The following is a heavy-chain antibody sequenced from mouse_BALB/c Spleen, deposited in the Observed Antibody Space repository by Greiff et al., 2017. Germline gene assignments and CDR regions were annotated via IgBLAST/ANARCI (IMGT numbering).Heavy chain of an antibody. CDR3: ARSGRGYAMDY. D-gene: IGHD3-3*01. V-gene: IGHV5-9*03. J-gene: IGHJ4*01. Sequence: EVNLVESGGGLVKPGGSLKLSCAASGFTFSSYTMSWVRQTPEKRLEWVATISSGGGNTYYPDSVKGRFTISRDNAKNNLYLQMSSLRSEDTALYYCARSGRGYAMDYWGQGTSVTVSS. CDR1: GFTFSSYT. CDR2: ISSGGGNT.